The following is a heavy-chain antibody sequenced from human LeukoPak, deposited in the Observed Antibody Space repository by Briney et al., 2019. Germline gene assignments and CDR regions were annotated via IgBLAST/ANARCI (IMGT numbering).Heavy chain of an antibody. D-gene: IGHD5/OR15-5a*01. CDR2: ISSSGSNM. V-gene: IGHV3-48*03. J-gene: IGHJ6*02. CDR3: ARSWLVYYWYYGMDV. Sequence: PGGSLRLSCAASGFTYRSYEMNWVRQAPGKGLEWLSFISSSGSNMAYADSVKGRFTISRDNAKNSLYLQMNSLRAEDTAVYYCARSWLVYYWYYGMDVWAKGPRSPSP. CDR1: GFTYRSYE.